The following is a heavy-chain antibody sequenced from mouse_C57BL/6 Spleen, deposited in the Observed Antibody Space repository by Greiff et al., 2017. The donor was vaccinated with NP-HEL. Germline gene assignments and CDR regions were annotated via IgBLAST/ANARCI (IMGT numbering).Heavy chain of an antibody. CDR2: IDPEDGDT. Sequence: VQLKQSGAELVRPGASVKLSCTASGFNIKDDYMHWVKQRPEQGLEWIGWIDPEDGDTEYASKFQGKATITADTSSNTAYLQLSSLTSEDTAVYYCTTAYYSNWFAYWGQGTLVTVSA. V-gene: IGHV14-4*01. CDR1: GFNIKDDY. D-gene: IGHD2-5*01. J-gene: IGHJ3*01. CDR3: TTAYYSNWFAY.